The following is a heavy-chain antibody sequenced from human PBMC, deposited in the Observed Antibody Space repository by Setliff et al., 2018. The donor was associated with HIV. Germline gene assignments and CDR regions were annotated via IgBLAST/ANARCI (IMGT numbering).Heavy chain of an antibody. CDR1: GVSMSDSNYY. CDR2: FYPSGGT. J-gene: IGHJ5*02. V-gene: IGHV4-39*01. CDR3: ARRAHSVYPPS. Sequence: SETLSLTCTVSGVSMSDSNYYWGWFRRPPGKGLEWIGSFYPSGGTPYSPSLKSRVTISADTSKNQFSLELRSGTAGDTAVYYCARRAHSVYPPSWGPGILVTVSS. D-gene: IGHD2-8*01.